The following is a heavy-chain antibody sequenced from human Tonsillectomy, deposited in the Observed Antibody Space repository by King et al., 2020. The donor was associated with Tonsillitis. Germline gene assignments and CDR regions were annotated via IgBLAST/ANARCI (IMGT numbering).Heavy chain of an antibody. CDR1: GFTFKNYW. V-gene: IGHV3-7*01. Sequence: QLVQSGGGFVQPGGSLRLSCEGSGFTFKNYWMTWVRQAPGKGLEWVANIKEDSRDKDYVDSVKGRFTLSRDNDKNSLYLQMNSLTVEDTAVYYCAREGADSTGWSDWGQGTLVTVSA. D-gene: IGHD6-19*01. CDR3: AREGADSTGWSD. CDR2: IKEDSRDK. J-gene: IGHJ4*02.